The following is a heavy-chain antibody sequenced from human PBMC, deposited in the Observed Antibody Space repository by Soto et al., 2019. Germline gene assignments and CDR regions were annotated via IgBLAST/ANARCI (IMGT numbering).Heavy chain of an antibody. J-gene: IGHJ6*02. V-gene: IGHV1-69*01. Sequence: QVQLVEAWAEVKKPGSSVKVSFKASGGTFSSYAISWVRQAPGQGLEWMGGIIPIFGTANYAQKFQGRVTITADESTSTAYMELSRLRSEDTAVYYCARESQDYYYYGMDVWGQGTTVTVSS. CDR1: GGTFSSYA. CDR2: IIPIFGTA. CDR3: ARESQDYYYYGMDV. D-gene: IGHD2-15*01.